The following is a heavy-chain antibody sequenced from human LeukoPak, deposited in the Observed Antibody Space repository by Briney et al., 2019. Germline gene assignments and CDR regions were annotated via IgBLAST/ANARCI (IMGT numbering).Heavy chain of an antibody. CDR1: GYTFTSNY. V-gene: IGHV1-46*01. Sequence: ASVKVSCKASGYTFTSNYIHWVRQAPGLGLEWMGIINPSGGSTNYAQKFQGRVTMTRDTSTSTVYMELSSLRSEDTAVYYCARDACSRGICSAGGNWFDPWGQGTLVTVSS. CDR2: INPSGGST. D-gene: IGHD2-15*01. J-gene: IGHJ5*02. CDR3: ARDACSRGICSAGGNWFDP.